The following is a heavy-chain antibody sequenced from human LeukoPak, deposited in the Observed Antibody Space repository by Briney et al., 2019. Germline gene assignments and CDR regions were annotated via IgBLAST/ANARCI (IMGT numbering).Heavy chain of an antibody. CDR3: AKYGSGSYYNVKNHFDY. V-gene: IGHV3-33*06. Sequence: GGSLRLSCAASGFTFSSYGMHWVRQAPGKGLEWVAVIWYDGSNKYYADSVKGRFTISRDNSKNTLYLQMNSLRAEDTAVYYCAKYGSGSYYNVKNHFDYWGQGTLVTVSS. J-gene: IGHJ4*02. CDR2: IWYDGSNK. D-gene: IGHD3-10*01. CDR1: GFTFSSYG.